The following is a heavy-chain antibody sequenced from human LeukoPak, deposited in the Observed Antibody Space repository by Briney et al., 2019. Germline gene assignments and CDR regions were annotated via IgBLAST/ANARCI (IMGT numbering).Heavy chain of an antibody. Sequence: ETLSLTCTVSGGSISSYYWSWIRQPPGKGLEWIGYIYHSGSTNYNPSLKSRVTISVDTSKNQFSLNLTSVTAADTAVYYCASSYGSGSDYFDYWGQGTLVTVSS. CDR3: ASSYGSGSDYFDY. CDR2: IYHSGST. D-gene: IGHD3-10*01. J-gene: IGHJ4*02. V-gene: IGHV4-59*01. CDR1: GGSISSYY.